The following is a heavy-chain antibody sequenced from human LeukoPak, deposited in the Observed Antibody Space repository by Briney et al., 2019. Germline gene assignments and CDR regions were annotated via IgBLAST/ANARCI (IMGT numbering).Heavy chain of an antibody. CDR3: ARASPSGYDY. V-gene: IGHV3-33*01. J-gene: IGHJ4*02. Sequence: PGGSLRLSCAASGFTFSNYGMHWVRQAPGKGLEWVAAIWYDGSNKYYGDSVKGRFTISRDNSKNTLYLQMNSLRDEDAAVYHCARASPSGYDYWGQGTLVTVSS. CDR2: IWYDGSNK. D-gene: IGHD3-22*01. CDR1: GFTFSNYG.